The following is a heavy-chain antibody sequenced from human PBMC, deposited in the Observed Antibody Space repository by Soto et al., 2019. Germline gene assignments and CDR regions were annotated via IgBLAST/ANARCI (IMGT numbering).Heavy chain of an antibody. D-gene: IGHD1-7*01. Sequence: QVQVVQSGAEVKKPGASVKVSCKVSGYTFTSYGISWVRQAPGQGLEWMGWSSAYNGNTNYARKFQGRVTMTAAISTSTAYMELRSLRSDDTAVDYCATIGPGTAVEDRDVGGKGTTVTVSS. CDR3: ATIGPGTAVEDRDV. J-gene: IGHJ6*03. CDR2: SSAYNGNT. V-gene: IGHV1-18*01. CDR1: GYTFTSYG.